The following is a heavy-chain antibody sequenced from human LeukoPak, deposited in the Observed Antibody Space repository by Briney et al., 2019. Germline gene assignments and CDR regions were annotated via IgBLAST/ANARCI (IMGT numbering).Heavy chain of an antibody. Sequence: PGGSLRLSCAASGFTSSSYSMNWVRQAPGKGLEWVSSISSSSSYIYYADSVKGRFTISRDNAKNSLYLQMNSLRAEDTAVYYCARGPYSGGSCYSFYYYGMDVWGQGTTVTVSS. CDR1: GFTSSSYS. D-gene: IGHD2-15*01. CDR2: ISSSSSYI. V-gene: IGHV3-21*01. CDR3: ARGPYSGGSCYSFYYYGMDV. J-gene: IGHJ6*02.